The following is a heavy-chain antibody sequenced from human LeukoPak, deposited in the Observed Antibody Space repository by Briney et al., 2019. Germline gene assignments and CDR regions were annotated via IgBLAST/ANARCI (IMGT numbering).Heavy chain of an antibody. CDR2: IKEDGSEK. CDR3: AREGASWGYYFDF. J-gene: IGHJ4*02. CDR1: GFTFIGIW. D-gene: IGHD7-27*01. Sequence: PGGSLRLSCAASGFTFIGIWMAWVRQAPGKGLEWVANIKEDGSEKHYVDSVKGRFTISRDNAKKSLYLQMNSLRVGDTAVYYCAREGASWGYYFDFFGQGALVTVSS. V-gene: IGHV3-7*01.